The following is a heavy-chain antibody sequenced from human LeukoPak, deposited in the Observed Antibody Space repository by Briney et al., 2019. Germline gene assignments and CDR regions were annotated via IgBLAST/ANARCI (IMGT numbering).Heavy chain of an antibody. Sequence: PGRSLRLSCAASGFTFDDYAMHWVRQAPGKGLEWVSGISWNSGSIGYADSVKGRFTISRDNAKNSLYLQMNSLRAEDTALYYCAKAALYGSGRPPATPDYYFDYWGQGTLVTVSS. CDR3: AKAALYGSGRPPATPDYYFDY. CDR1: GFTFDDYA. D-gene: IGHD3-10*01. CDR2: ISWNSGSI. V-gene: IGHV3-9*01. J-gene: IGHJ4*02.